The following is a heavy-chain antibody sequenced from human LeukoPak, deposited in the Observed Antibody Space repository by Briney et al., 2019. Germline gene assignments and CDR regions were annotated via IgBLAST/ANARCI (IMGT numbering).Heavy chain of an antibody. J-gene: IGHJ4*02. CDR1: GYSISSGYY. Sequence: SETLSLTCTVSGYSISSGYYWGWIRQPPGKGLEWIGSIYHSGSTYYNPSLKGRVTISVDTSKNQFSLKLSSVTAADTAVYYCASLLSGSYARIDYWGQGTLVTVSS. CDR3: ASLLSGSYARIDY. D-gene: IGHD1-26*01. CDR2: IYHSGST. V-gene: IGHV4-38-2*02.